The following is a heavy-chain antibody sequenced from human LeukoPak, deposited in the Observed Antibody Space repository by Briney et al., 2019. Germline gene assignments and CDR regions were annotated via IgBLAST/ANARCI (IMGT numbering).Heavy chain of an antibody. CDR1: GFTFSRYW. D-gene: IGHD1-26*01. CDR3: ARQSGSYSWGAFDI. J-gene: IGHJ3*02. CDR2: ISGSGGST. Sequence: GGSLRLSCAASGFTFSRYWMNWVRQAPGKGLEWVSAISGSGGSTYYADSVKGRFTISRGNAKNSLYLQMNSLRAEDTAVYYCARQSGSYSWGAFDIWGQGTMVTVSS. V-gene: IGHV3-21*01.